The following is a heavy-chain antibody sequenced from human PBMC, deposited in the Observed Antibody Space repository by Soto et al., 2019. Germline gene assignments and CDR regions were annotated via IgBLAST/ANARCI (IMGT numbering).Heavy chain of an antibody. Sequence: QVQLVQSGAEVKEPGSSVTVSCRASGGTFRSSAISWVRQAPGQGLEWLGTVIPALDTTNYAQQFQGRVTITADEATDTAYMDLSSRRSEATAIDYCAGDALSDTYLDVWSGFHWLDPWGQGTLVAVSS. CDR2: VIPALDTT. D-gene: IGHD3-3*01. V-gene: IGHV1-69*11. CDR3: AGDALSDTYLDVWSGFHWLDP. CDR1: GGTFRSSA. J-gene: IGHJ5*02.